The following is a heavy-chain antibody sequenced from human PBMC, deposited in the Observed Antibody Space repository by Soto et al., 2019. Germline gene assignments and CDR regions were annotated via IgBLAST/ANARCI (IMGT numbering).Heavy chain of an antibody. V-gene: IGHV4-39*01. CDR1: GCSISNRSDY. D-gene: IGHD6-13*01. Sequence: SETMPLTCTVSGCSISNRSDYRGWIRPPPGKGLEWIGSIHYSGSTYYNPYLKSRVTISVEKSKTQFSLKLSSVTAAATAVYYCARHGLSSSWYLDDDYWGQGTLVTVSS. CDR3: ARHGLSSSWYLDDDY. CDR2: IHYSGST. J-gene: IGHJ4*02.